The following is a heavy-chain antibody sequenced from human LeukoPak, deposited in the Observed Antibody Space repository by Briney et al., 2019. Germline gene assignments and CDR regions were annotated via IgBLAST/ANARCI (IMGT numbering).Heavy chain of an antibody. V-gene: IGHV4-59*01. CDR1: GGSISSYY. CDR3: AGDGVGKTYYYYGMDV. CDR2: IYYSGST. D-gene: IGHD4-23*01. Sequence: SETLSLTCTVSGGSISSYYWSWIRQPPGKGLEWIGYIYYSGSTNYNPSLKSRVTISVDTSKNQFSLKLSSVTAADTAVYYCAGDGVGKTYYYYGMDVWGQGTTVTVSS. J-gene: IGHJ6*02.